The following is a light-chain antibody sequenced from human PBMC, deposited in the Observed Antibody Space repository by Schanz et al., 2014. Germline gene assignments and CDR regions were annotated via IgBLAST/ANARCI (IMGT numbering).Light chain of an antibody. V-gene: IGKV1-5*01. CDR2: DAS. CDR1: QSISSW. Sequence: DIQMTQSPSTLSASVGDRVTITCRASQSISSWLAWYQQKPGKAPKLLIYDASSLTSGVPSRFSGSGSGTEFTLTISSLQPDDFATYYCQHETFGQGTKLEI. J-gene: IGKJ2*01. CDR3: QHET.